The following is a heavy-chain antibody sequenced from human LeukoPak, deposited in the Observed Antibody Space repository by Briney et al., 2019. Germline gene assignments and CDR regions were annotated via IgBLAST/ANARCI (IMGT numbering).Heavy chain of an antibody. CDR1: GFTFSSYW. V-gene: IGHV3-7*01. CDR2: INPDGSEK. CDR3: AREAYYYDSSGYYSGFDP. D-gene: IGHD3-22*01. Sequence: GGSLRLSCAASGFTFSSYWMRWVRQAPGKGLEWVAHINPDGSEKYYVDSVKGRFTISRDNAKNSLYLQMNSLRAEDTAVYYCAREAYYYDSSGYYSGFDPWGQGTLVTVSS. J-gene: IGHJ5*02.